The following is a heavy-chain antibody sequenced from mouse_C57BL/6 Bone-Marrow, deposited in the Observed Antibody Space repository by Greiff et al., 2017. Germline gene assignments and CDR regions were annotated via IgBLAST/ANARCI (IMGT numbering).Heavy chain of an antibody. D-gene: IGHD1-1*01. CDR2: IDPSDSYT. CDR1: GYTFTSYW. V-gene: IGHV1-50*01. Sequence: VQLQQPGAELVKPGASVKLSCKASGYTFTSYWMQWVKQRPGQGLEWIGEIDPSDSYTNYNQKFKGKATLTVDTSSSTAYMQLSSLTSEDSAVYYCARLTFITTVVAPFDYWGQGTTLTVSS. J-gene: IGHJ2*01. CDR3: ARLTFITTVVAPFDY.